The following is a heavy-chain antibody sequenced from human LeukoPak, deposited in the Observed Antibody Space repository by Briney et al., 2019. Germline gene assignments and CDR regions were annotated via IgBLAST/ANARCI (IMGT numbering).Heavy chain of an antibody. CDR3: ANSRIVTAFDI. CDR1: GFTFSRYE. D-gene: IGHD1-26*01. CDR2: ISGSGGST. V-gene: IGHV3-23*01. J-gene: IGHJ3*02. Sequence: GGSLRLSCAASGFTFSRYEMNWVRQAPGKGLEWVSAISGSGGSTYYADSVKGRFTISRDNSKNTLYLQMNSLRAEDTAVYYCANSRIVTAFDIWGQGTMVTVSS.